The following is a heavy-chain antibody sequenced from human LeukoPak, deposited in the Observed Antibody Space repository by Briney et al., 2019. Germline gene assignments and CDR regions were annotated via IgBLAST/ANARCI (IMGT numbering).Heavy chain of an antibody. J-gene: IGHJ4*02. V-gene: IGHV3-30*02. D-gene: IGHD6-6*01. CDR3: ARGSPDSSSSVDLDY. Sequence: GGSLRLSCAASGFTFSSYGMHWVRQAPGKGLEWVAFIRYDGSNKYYADSVKGRFTISRDNSKNTLYLQMGSLSAEDMAVYYCARGSPDSSSSVDLDYWGQGTLVTVSS. CDR2: IRYDGSNK. CDR1: GFTFSSYG.